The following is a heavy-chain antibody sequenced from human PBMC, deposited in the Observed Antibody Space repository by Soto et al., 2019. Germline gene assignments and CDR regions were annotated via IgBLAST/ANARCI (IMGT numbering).Heavy chain of an antibody. CDR3: ARIVGITIFGRTHYYFDY. CDR2: IYYSGST. CDR1: GGSISSYY. V-gene: IGHV4-59*01. D-gene: IGHD3-3*01. J-gene: IGHJ4*02. Sequence: SETLSLTCTVSGGSISSYYWSWIRQPPGKGLEWIGYIYYSGSTNYNPSLKSRVTISVDTSKNQFSLKLSSVTAADTAVYYCARIVGITIFGRTHYYFDYWGQGTLVTVSS.